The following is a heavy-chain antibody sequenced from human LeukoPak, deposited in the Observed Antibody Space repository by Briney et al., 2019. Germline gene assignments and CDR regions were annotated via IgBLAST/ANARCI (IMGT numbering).Heavy chain of an antibody. V-gene: IGHV3-7*01. J-gene: IGHJ5*02. CDR2: IKQDGSEK. CDR1: GFTFGDYA. D-gene: IGHD2-15*01. CDR3: ARIRILYNWFDP. Sequence: PGGSLRLSCTASGFTFGDYAMSWFRQAPGKGLEWVANIKQDGSEKYYVDSVKGRFTISRDNAKNSLYLQMNSLRAEDTAVYYCARIRILYNWFDPWGQGTLVTVSS.